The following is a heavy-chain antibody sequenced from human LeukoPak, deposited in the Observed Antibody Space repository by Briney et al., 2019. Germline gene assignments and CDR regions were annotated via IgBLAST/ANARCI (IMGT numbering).Heavy chain of an antibody. D-gene: IGHD6-19*01. CDR2: IIPIFGTA. J-gene: IGHJ4*02. Sequence: ASVKVSCKASGGTFSSYAISWVRQAPGQGLEWMGGIIPIFGTANYAQKFQGRVTITADESTSTAYMELSSLRSEDTAVYYCAREAGIAVAGIDAYYFDYWGQGTLVTVSS. CDR3: AREAGIAVAGIDAYYFDY. CDR1: GGTFSSYA. V-gene: IGHV1-69*13.